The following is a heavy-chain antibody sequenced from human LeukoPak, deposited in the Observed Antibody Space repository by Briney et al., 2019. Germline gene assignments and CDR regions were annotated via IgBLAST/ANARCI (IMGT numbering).Heavy chain of an antibody. CDR3: VREGYGPGNYPFDH. CDR1: GVTFTSHW. CDR2: ITSDGKST. D-gene: IGHD3-10*01. J-gene: IGHJ4*02. V-gene: IGHV3-74*01. Sequence: GWALRLSCAASGVTFTSHWMHWVRQAPERGLEWVSRITSDGKSTIDADSVKGRFTVSRDNAKNTVYLQMNSLRAEDTAVYYCVREGYGPGNYPFDHWGQGALVTVSS.